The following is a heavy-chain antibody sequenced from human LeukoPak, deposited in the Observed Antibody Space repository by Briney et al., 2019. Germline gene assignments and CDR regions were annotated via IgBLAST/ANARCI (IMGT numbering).Heavy chain of an antibody. D-gene: IGHD1-26*01. CDR3: ARDWRWELLGAYYYYYYYMDV. J-gene: IGHJ6*03. CDR2: ISSSSSYI. Sequence: GGSLRLSCAASGFTFNSYWMSWVRQAPGKGLEWVSSISSSSSYIYYADSVKGRFTISRDNSKNTLYLQMNSLRAEDTAVYYCARDWRWELLGAYYYYYYYMDVWGKGTTVTVSS. V-gene: IGHV3-21*01. CDR1: GFTFNSYW.